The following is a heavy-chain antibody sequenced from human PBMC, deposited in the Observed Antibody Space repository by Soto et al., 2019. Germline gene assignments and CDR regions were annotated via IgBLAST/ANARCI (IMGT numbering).Heavy chain of an antibody. CDR1: GFTFSGYW. V-gene: IGHV3-7*01. CDR2: IMKDGGGK. CDR3: ARDSDFYKADY. D-gene: IGHD2-21*02. J-gene: IGHJ4*02. Sequence: EVHLVESGGGLVQPGGSLRLSCAASGFTFSGYWMGWVRQAPGKGLEWVASIMKDGGGKKYVDSVKGRFTISRDNAKNSLFLKMNSLRVEETAVYYCARDSDFYKADYWGQGTLVTVSS.